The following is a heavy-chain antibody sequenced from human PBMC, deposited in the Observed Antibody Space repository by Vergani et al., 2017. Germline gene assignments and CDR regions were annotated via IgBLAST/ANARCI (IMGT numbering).Heavy chain of an antibody. D-gene: IGHD2-15*01. Sequence: EVQLVQSGAEVKKPGESLKISCKGSGYSFTSYWIGWVRQMPGKGLEWMGIIYPGDSDTSYRPPFQGQVTISADKSISTAYLQWSSLKASDTAMYYGARHSPIYCSGGSCYTRNWFDPWGQGTLVTVSS. V-gene: IGHV5-51*01. CDR3: ARHSPIYCSGGSCYTRNWFDP. CDR2: IYPGDSDT. J-gene: IGHJ5*02. CDR1: GYSFTSYW.